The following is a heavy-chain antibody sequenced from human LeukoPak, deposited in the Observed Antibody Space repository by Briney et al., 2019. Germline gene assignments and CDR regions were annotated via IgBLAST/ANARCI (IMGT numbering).Heavy chain of an antibody. D-gene: IGHD6-13*01. Sequence: SVKVSCKASGGTFSSYAISWVRQAPGQGLEWVGGIIPIFGTANYAQKFQGRVTITADESTSTAYMELSSLRSEDTAVYYCARGVLAGIAAAGKEAPFDYWGQGTLVTVSS. CDR3: ARGVLAGIAAAGKEAPFDY. CDR1: GGTFSSYA. CDR2: IIPIFGTA. J-gene: IGHJ4*02. V-gene: IGHV1-69*13.